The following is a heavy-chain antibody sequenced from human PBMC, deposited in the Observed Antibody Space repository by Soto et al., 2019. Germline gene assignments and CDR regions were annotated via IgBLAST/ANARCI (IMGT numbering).Heavy chain of an antibody. V-gene: IGHV3-11*01. D-gene: IGHD3-3*01. CDR2: ISSSGSTI. CDR3: ARDRTYYDFWSGYYRPSYFDY. CDR1: GFTFSDYY. J-gene: IGHJ4*02. Sequence: QVQLVESGEGLVKPGGSLRLSCAASGFTFSDYYMSWIRQAPGKGLEWVSYISSSGSTIYYADSVKGRFTISRDNAKNSLYLQMNSLRAEDTAVYYCARDRTYYDFWSGYYRPSYFDYWGQGTLVTVSS.